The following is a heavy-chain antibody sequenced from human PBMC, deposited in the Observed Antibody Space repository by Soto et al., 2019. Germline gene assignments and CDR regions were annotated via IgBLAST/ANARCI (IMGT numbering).Heavy chain of an antibody. J-gene: IGHJ4*02. CDR1: GFTFSSYW. Sequence: EVQLVESGGGLVQPGGSLRLSCAASGFTFSSYWMHWVRQAPGKLLLWVSRLKSDGSGTTYADSVKGRLTISRDNAKNTLYLQMNSRRAEDTAVYYCVRGDGDYYDGNGYLGRHWGQGTLVPVSS. CDR3: VRGDGDYYDGNGYLGRH. CDR2: LKSDGSGT. D-gene: IGHD3-22*01. V-gene: IGHV3-74*01.